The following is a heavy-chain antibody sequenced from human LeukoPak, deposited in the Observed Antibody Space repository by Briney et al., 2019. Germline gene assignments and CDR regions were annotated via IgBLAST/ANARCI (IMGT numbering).Heavy chain of an antibody. V-gene: IGHV4-39*01. CDR2: IYYSGST. CDR3: ARGAYCSSTSCYRAFDI. CDR1: GGSISSSSYY. Sequence: SETLSLTCTVSGGSISSSSYYWGWIRQPPGKGLEWIGSIYYSGSTYYNPSLKSRVTISVDTSKNQFSLKLSSVTAADTAVYYCARGAYCSSTSCYRAFDIWGQGTMVTVSS. D-gene: IGHD2-2*01. J-gene: IGHJ3*02.